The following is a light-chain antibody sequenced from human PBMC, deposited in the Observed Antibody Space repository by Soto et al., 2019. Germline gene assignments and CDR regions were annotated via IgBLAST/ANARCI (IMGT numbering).Light chain of an antibody. J-gene: IGLJ3*02. Sequence: SVLTQPASVSGSPGQSITISCTGTSNDVGTYNRVSWYQQYPGKAPTLMIYEVNKRPSGVSNRFSGSKSGNTASLTISGLQAEDEADYYCCSSVGSPIWVFGGGTKLTVL. CDR2: EVN. CDR3: CSSVGSPIWV. V-gene: IGLV2-23*02. CDR1: SNDVGTYNR.